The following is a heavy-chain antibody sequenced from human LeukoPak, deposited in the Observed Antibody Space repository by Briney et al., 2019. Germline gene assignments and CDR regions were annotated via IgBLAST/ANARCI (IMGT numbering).Heavy chain of an antibody. V-gene: IGHV4-39*01. CDR1: GGSISSSSYY. D-gene: IGHD3-22*01. CDR2: IYYSGST. Sequence: PSETLSLTCTVSGGSISSSSYYWGWIRQPPRKGLEWIGTIYYSGSTYYNPSLKSRVTISVDTSKNQFSLKLSSVTAADTAVYYCARQRRNQYYYDSSGYYLGFDYWGQGTLVTVSS. J-gene: IGHJ4*02. CDR3: ARQRRNQYYYDSSGYYLGFDY.